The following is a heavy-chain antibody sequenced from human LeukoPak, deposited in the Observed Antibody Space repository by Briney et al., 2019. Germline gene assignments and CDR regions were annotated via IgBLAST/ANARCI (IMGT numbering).Heavy chain of an antibody. CDR3: ARASYSGSSRRNFDL. CDR1: GGSVSSGSYY. Sequence: PSETLSLTCTVSGGSVSSGSYYWSWFRQPPGKGLEWIGYIYYSGSTNYNPSLKSRVTISVDTSKNQFSLKLSSVTAADTAVYYCARASYSGSSRRNFDLWGRGTLVTVSS. CDR2: IYYSGST. V-gene: IGHV4-61*01. D-gene: IGHD1-26*01. J-gene: IGHJ2*01.